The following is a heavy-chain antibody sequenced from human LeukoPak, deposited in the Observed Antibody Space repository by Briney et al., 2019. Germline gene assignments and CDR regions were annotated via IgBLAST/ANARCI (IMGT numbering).Heavy chain of an antibody. CDR2: IKPDGSDK. J-gene: IGHJ4*02. CDR3: ARVKAYSLDY. D-gene: IGHD5-18*01. V-gene: IGHV3-7*04. Sequence: GGSLRLSCAASGFTFSGYWMSWVRQAPGKGLEWVANIKPDGSDKYYVDSVKGRFTISRDNAKNSLYPQMNSLRAEDTAVYYCARVKAYSLDYWGQGTLVTVSS. CDR1: GFTFSGYW.